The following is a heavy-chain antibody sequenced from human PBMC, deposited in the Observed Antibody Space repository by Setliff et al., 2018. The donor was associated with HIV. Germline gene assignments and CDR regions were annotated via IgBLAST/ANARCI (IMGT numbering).Heavy chain of an antibody. Sequence: SVKVSCKASGGTFGSYAISWVRQAPGQGLEWLGGIVPIFEITNYAQKFQGRVTITADKSTSTIYMELSSLRSDDTAVYYCARGQGVHFWVNDAFDIWGQGTMVTVS. CDR3: ARGQGVHFWVNDAFDI. CDR1: GGTFGSYA. J-gene: IGHJ3*02. V-gene: IGHV1-69*10. CDR2: IVPIFEIT. D-gene: IGHD3-10*01.